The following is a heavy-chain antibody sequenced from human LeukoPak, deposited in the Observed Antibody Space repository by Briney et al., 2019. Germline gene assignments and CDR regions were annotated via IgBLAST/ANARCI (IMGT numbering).Heavy chain of an antibody. CDR1: EFSVGSNY. J-gene: IGHJ5*02. CDR2: ISGSGGST. D-gene: IGHD3-3*01. Sequence: GTSLRLSCAASEFSVGSNYMTWVRQAPGKGLEWVPAISGSGGSTYYADSVKGRFTISRDNSKNTLYLQMNSLRAEDTAVYYCAKDRRDHYDFWSGPGSGWFDPWGQGTLVTVSS. CDR3: AKDRRDHYDFWSGPGSGWFDP. V-gene: IGHV3-23*01.